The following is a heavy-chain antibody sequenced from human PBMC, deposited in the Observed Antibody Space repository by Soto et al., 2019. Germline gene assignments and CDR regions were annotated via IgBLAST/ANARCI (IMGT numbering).Heavy chain of an antibody. D-gene: IGHD6-19*01. CDR3: ARPYSSGWYATFDI. J-gene: IGHJ3*02. CDR1: GGSISSYY. Sequence: QVQLQESGPGLVKPSETLSLTCTVSGGSISSYYWSWIRQPPGKGLEWIGYIYYTGSTNYNPSLKRRATISVDTSKNQFSLKLTSVTAADTAVYHCARPYSSGWYATFDIWGQGTMVTVSS. CDR2: IYYTGST. V-gene: IGHV4-59*08.